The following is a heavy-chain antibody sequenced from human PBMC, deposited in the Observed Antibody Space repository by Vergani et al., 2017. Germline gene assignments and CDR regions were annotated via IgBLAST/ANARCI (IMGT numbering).Heavy chain of an antibody. D-gene: IGHD3-16*02. J-gene: IGHJ4*02. CDR3: AREPVXDDYVWGRYLPLPPHFDY. CDR2: ISSSSSYI. CDR1: GFTFSSYS. Sequence: EVQLVESGGGLVKPGGSLRLSCAASGFTFSSYSMNWVRQAPGQGLEWVSSISSSSSYIYYADSVKGRFTISRDNAKNSLYLQMNSLRAEDTAVYYCAREPVXDDYVWGRYLPLPPHFDYWGQGTLVTVSS. V-gene: IGHV3-21*01.